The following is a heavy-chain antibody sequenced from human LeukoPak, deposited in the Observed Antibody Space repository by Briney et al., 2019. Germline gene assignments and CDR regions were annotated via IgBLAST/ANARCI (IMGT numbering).Heavy chain of an antibody. CDR2: IYTSGNT. J-gene: IGHJ3*02. CDR1: GGSISSYY. Sequence: SETLSLTCTVSGGSISSYYWNWIRQPAGKGLEWIRRIYTSGNTNYNPSLKSRVTVSVDTSKNQISLKLSSVTAADTAVYYCARDPAGLPLSFGVGLRAFDIWGQGTMVIVSS. V-gene: IGHV4-4*07. D-gene: IGHD3-3*01. CDR3: ARDPAGLPLSFGVGLRAFDI.